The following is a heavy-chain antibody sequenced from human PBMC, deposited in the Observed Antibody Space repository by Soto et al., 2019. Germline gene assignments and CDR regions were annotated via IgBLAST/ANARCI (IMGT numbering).Heavy chain of an antibody. J-gene: IGHJ4*02. D-gene: IGHD1-26*01. CDR2: IYYSGST. V-gene: IGHV4-30-4*01. CDR3: ARGNTGATPFDY. CDR1: GGSISSGDYY. Sequence: SETLSLTCTVSGGSISSGDYYWSWIRQPPGKGLEWIGYIYYSGSTYYNPSLKSRVTISVDTSKNQFSLKLSSVTAADTAVYYCARGNTGATPFDYWGQGTLVTVSS.